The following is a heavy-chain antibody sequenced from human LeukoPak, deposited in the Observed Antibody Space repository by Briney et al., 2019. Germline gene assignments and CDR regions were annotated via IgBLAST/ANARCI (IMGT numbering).Heavy chain of an antibody. D-gene: IGHD6-6*01. CDR3: ARWSGSVTARNYYYYMDV. Sequence: SETLSLTCTVSGGSVRRGNYYWTWIRQPAGSGLEWIGRIYTSGTTDYNPSLRTRVTISVDASRNQFSLNLSSVTAADTAVYYCARWSGSVTARNYYYYMDVWGEGTTITVSS. V-gene: IGHV4-61*02. CDR1: GGSVRRGNYY. J-gene: IGHJ6*03. CDR2: IYTSGTT.